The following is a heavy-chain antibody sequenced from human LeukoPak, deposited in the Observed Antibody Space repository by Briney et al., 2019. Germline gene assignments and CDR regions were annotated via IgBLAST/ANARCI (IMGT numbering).Heavy chain of an antibody. D-gene: IGHD2-2*01. V-gene: IGHV1-69*05. CDR1: GGTFSSYA. CDR3: ARDYEMGVPAAIPWFDP. J-gene: IGHJ5*02. CDR2: IIPIFGTA. Sequence: SVTVSFMASGGTFSSYAISWVRQAPGQGLEWMGGIIPIFGTANYAQKFQGRVTITTDESTSTAYMELSSLRSEDTAVYYCARDYEMGVPAAIPWFDPWGQGTLVTVSS.